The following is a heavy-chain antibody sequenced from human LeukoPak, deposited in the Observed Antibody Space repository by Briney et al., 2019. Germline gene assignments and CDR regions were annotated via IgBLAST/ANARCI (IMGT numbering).Heavy chain of an antibody. CDR3: MRSIVVATDYWVDP. D-gene: IGHD2-2*01. CDR2: IYYSGST. J-gene: IGHJ5*02. CDR1: GGSISSSSYY. V-gene: IGHV4-39*01. Sequence: SETLSLTCTVSGGSISSSSYYWGWIRQPPGKGLEWSGSIYYSGSTYYNPSLKSRVTISVDTSKNQFSLKLSCVTAAATAAYYCMRSIVVATDYWVDPRGPGTLVTASS.